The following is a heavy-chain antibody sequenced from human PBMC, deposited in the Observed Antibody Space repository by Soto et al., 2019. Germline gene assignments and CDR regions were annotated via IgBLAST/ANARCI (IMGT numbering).Heavy chain of an antibody. Sequence: QVKLEQSGPEVKKPGASVKVSCKTSGYSFADYGVTWVRQAPGQGLEWMGWISGKNGGTNYAQELQGRVTMTTDTSTKTVYMEMRSLQSDDTAVYYCARAKRITGDFDYWGQGTLVAVSS. D-gene: IGHD3-3*01. CDR1: GYSFADYG. CDR3: ARAKRITGDFDY. J-gene: IGHJ4*02. CDR2: ISGKNGGT. V-gene: IGHV1-18*01.